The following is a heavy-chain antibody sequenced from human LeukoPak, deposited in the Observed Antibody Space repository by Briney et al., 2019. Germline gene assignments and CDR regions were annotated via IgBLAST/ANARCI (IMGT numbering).Heavy chain of an antibody. J-gene: IGHJ6*03. CDR1: GFTFSSYS. D-gene: IGHD2-2*01. Sequence: AGSLRLSCAASGFTFSSYSMNWVRQAPGKGLEWVSSIRSSSSYIYYADSVKGRFTISRDNAKNSLYLQMNSLRAEDTAVYYCARDMGYCSSTSCYYYYMDVWGKGTTVTVSS. V-gene: IGHV3-21*01. CDR3: ARDMGYCSSTSCYYYYMDV. CDR2: IRSSSSYI.